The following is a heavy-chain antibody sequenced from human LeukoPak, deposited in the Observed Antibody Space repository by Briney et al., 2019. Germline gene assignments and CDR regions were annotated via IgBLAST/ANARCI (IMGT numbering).Heavy chain of an antibody. D-gene: IGHD6-6*01. Sequence: PSETLSLTCTVSGGSVSSSSDSWGWIRQPPGKGLEWIGTISYSGNTYYSPSLKSRVTISVDTSKNQFSLKLSSVTAADTAVYYCAKDRIAAPAYWGQGTLVTVSS. CDR2: ISYSGNT. CDR3: AKDRIAAPAY. V-gene: IGHV4-39*07. J-gene: IGHJ4*02. CDR1: GGSVSSSSDS.